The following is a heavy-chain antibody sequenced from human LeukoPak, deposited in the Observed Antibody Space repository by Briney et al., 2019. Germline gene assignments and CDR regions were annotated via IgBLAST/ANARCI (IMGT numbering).Heavy chain of an antibody. CDR3: TRDGGSFCDFDY. CDR2: INTDGRIT. D-gene: IGHD1-26*01. V-gene: IGHV3-64*02. Sequence: GGSLGLSCVASGFSFRNYAIPWVRQAPGKGLEYVSVINTDGRITYYADSVKGRFTISRDNSKNTVYLQMGSLRGEDMAVYYCTRDGGSFCDFDYWGQGALVTVSP. J-gene: IGHJ4*02. CDR1: GFSFRNYA.